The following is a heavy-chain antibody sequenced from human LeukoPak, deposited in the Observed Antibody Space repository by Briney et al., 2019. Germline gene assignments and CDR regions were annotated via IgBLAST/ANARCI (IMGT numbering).Heavy chain of an antibody. CDR2: ISSSSSTI. V-gene: IGHV3-48*01. D-gene: IGHD3-9*01. CDR1: GFTFSSYS. CDR3: ARDSRYFDWLFRLDY. J-gene: IGHJ4*02. Sequence: GGSLRLSCAASGFTFSSYSMNWVRQAPGKGLEWVSYISSSSSTIYYADSVKGRFTISRDNAKNSLYLQMNSLRAEDTAVYYCARDSRYFDWLFRLDYWGQGTLVTVSS.